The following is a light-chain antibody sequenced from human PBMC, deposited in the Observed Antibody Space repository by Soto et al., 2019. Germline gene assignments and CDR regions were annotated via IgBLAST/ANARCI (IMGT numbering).Light chain of an antibody. J-gene: IGKJ2*01. CDR3: QQYMTYSS. Sequence: DIQMTQSPSTLSASVGDRVTITCRASQSISSWLAWYQQKPGKAPELLIYDASSLESGVPSRFGGSGSGTEFTLTISSLQPDDFATYYCQQYMTYSSFGQGTKLEIK. V-gene: IGKV1-5*01. CDR1: QSISSW. CDR2: DAS.